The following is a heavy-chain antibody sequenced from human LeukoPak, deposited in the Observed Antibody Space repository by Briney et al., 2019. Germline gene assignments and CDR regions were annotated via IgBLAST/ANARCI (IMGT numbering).Heavy chain of an antibody. CDR3: DHVGAYGMDV. D-gene: IGHD3-16*01. CDR1: GFTLDDYA. CDR2: ISWNSGSI. V-gene: IGHV3-9*01. Sequence: PGGSLRLSCAASGFTLDDYAMHWVRQAPGQGLEWGSGISWNSGSIAYADSVKGRFTISRDNAKNSLYLQMNSLRAEDTALYAKDHVGAYGMDVWGQGTTVTVSS. J-gene: IGHJ6*02.